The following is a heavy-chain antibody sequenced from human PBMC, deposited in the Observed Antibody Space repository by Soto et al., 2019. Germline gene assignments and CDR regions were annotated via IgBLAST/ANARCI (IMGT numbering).Heavy chain of an antibody. V-gene: IGHV3-48*01. Sequence: TFSSYSMNWVRQAPGKGLEWVSYISSSSSTIYYADSVKGRFTISRDNAKNSLYLQMNSLRAEDTAVYYCAQAITYNWFDPWGQGTLVTVSS. CDR3: AQAITYNWFDP. J-gene: IGHJ5*02. CDR2: ISSSSSTI. D-gene: IGHD5-12*01. CDR1: TFSSYS.